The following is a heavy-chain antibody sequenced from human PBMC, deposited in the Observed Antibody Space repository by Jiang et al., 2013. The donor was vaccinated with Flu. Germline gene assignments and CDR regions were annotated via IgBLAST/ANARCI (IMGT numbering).Heavy chain of an antibody. Sequence: VQLLESGGGLVQPGGSLRLSCAASGFTFSRSAMSWVRQAPGKGLEWVSGISGSGNRTYYADSVKGRYTISRDNPRNTLYLQVNSVKVDDTGLFYCAKGLYADGLDVWGQGTTVTV. CDR1: GFTFSRSA. CDR3: AKGLYADGLDV. J-gene: IGHJ6*02. CDR2: ISGSGNRT. V-gene: IGHV3-23*01. D-gene: IGHD2-8*01.